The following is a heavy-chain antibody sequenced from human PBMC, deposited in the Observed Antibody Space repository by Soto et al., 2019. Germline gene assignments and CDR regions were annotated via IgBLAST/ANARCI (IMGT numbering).Heavy chain of an antibody. Sequence: EVQLVESGGGLVKPGGSLRLSCAASGFTFSSYSMNWVRQAPGKGLEWVSSISSSSSYIYYADSVKGRFTISRDNSKNTLYLQMNSLRAEDTAVYYCASGPHDSSGYLGNFDYWGQGTLVTVSS. J-gene: IGHJ4*02. CDR2: ISSSSSYI. CDR1: GFTFSSYS. CDR3: ASGPHDSSGYLGNFDY. V-gene: IGHV3-21*01. D-gene: IGHD3-22*01.